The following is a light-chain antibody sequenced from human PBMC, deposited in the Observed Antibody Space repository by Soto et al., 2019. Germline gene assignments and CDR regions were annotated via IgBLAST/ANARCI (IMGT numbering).Light chain of an antibody. Sequence: TQYPATMSVSPGGGATLSSRACQSVSSYLAWYQQKPGQAPRLLIYGASTRATGIPARFSGSGSGTEFTLTISSLQSEDFAVYYCQQYNNWPPITFGQGTLLEI. CDR3: QQYNNWPPIT. CDR1: QSVSSY. V-gene: IGKV3-15*01. J-gene: IGKJ5*01. CDR2: GAS.